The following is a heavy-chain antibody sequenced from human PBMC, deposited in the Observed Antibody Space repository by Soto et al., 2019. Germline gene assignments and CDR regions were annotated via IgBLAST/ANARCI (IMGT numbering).Heavy chain of an antibody. V-gene: IGHV2-5*01. CDR2: IYWNDDK. Sequence: GSGPTLVNPPQTLTLTCTFSGFSLKNSGLGVGWIRQAPGKALEWLTLIYWNDDKYYNPSLRNRVTAMKDTSKDQVVLRMTNMDPVDTATYYCARRGSAPFDSWGPGILVTVSS. CDR3: ARRGSAPFDS. J-gene: IGHJ4*02. D-gene: IGHD6-25*01. CDR1: GFSLKNSGLG.